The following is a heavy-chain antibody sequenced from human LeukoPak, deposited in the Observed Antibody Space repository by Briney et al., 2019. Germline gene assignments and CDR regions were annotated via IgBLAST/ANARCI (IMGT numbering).Heavy chain of an antibody. V-gene: IGHV3-30*02. CDR2: IRYDGSDK. CDR1: GFTFSSYA. Sequence: GGSLRLSCAASGFTFSSYAMSWVRQAPGKGLEWVAFIRYDGSDKYYADSVKGRFTISRDNSKNTLYLQMNSLRGEDTAVYYCAKIGAVAGHFDYWGQGTLVTVSS. J-gene: IGHJ4*02. CDR3: AKIGAVAGHFDY. D-gene: IGHD6-19*01.